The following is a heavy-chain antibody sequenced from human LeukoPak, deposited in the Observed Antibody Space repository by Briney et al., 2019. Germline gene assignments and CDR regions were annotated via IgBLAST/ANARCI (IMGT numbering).Heavy chain of an antibody. CDR3: ARKRGVGVDTNAFDI. CDR2: ISPDSVEK. D-gene: IGHD3-3*01. Sequence: ASVKVSCKASGYTFSDYYMHWVRQAPAQGLEWMGWISPDSVEKKYAQKFQGRVTMTRDTSISTVYMELSRLRSDDTAVYYCARKRGVGVDTNAFDIWGQGTMVTVSS. V-gene: IGHV1-2*02. J-gene: IGHJ3*02. CDR1: GYTFSDYY.